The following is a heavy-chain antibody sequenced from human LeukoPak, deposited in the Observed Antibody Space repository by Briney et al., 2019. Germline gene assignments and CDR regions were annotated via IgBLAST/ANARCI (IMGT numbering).Heavy chain of an antibody. CDR2: TYYMSKWYN. CDR3: ARGSRNGYNYFSLFDY. D-gene: IGHD5-24*01. CDR1: GDSVSRNSVA. J-gene: IGHJ4*02. Sequence: SQPLSLTCAISGDSVSRNSVAWNWIRQSPSRGLEWLGRTYYMSKWYNDYAVSVKSRVTINPDTYRNQFSLQLNSVTPEDTAVYYCARGSRNGYNYFSLFDYWGQGTLVTVSS. V-gene: IGHV6-1*01.